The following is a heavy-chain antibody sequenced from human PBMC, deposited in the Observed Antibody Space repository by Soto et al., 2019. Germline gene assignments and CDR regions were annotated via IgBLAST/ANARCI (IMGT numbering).Heavy chain of an antibody. V-gene: IGHV4-31*03. Sequence: QVRLQESGPGLVKPSQSLSLTCTVSGGSISSAAYYWSWIRQHPGKGLEWIGYVSHSGSTYYNPSLKSRVIISVDTSKNHFPLSLTSVPAADPAVYYCAREYAYGSNFFDCWGQGALVTVSS. CDR1: GGSISSAAYY. CDR2: VSHSGST. J-gene: IGHJ4*02. CDR3: AREYAYGSNFFDC. D-gene: IGHD3-10*01.